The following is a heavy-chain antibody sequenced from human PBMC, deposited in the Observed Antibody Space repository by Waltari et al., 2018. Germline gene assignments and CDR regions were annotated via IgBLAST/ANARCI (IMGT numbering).Heavy chain of an antibody. V-gene: IGHV1-18*01. D-gene: IGHD3-22*01. CDR2: ISVDKGHT. J-gene: IGHJ4*02. CDR3: ARVGGNRYYYDGRGFVYYFDY. Sequence: QIQLIQSGPEVKKPGASVKVSCKASGYTFSSYGITWVRQAPGQGLEWMGWISVDKGHTSYAQNLQERVTMTTDTSTSTAYMELRSPTADDTAVYYCARVGGNRYYYDGRGFVYYFDYWGQGTLVTVSS. CDR1: GYTFSSYG.